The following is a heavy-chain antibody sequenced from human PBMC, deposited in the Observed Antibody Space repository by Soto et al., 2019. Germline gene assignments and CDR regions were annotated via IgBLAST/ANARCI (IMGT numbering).Heavy chain of an antibody. CDR2: IIPIFGTA. V-gene: IGHV1-69*13. CDR1: GGTFSSYA. Sequence: ASVKVSCKASGGTFSSYAISWVRQAPGQGLEWMGGIIPIFGTANYAQKFQGRVTITADESTSTAYMELSSLRSEDTAVYYCARDQRHYDILTGPSSGYYYYGMDVWGQGTTVTVSS. CDR3: ARDQRHYDILTGPSSGYYYYGMDV. D-gene: IGHD3-9*01. J-gene: IGHJ6*02.